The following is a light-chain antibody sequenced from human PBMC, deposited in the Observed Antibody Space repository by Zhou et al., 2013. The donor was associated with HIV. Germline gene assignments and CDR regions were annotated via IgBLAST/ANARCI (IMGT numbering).Light chain of an antibody. CDR2: GAS. Sequence: IGLTQSPGTLSLSPGETATLSCRASRSLNSYSLAWYQQRPGQAPRLLIHGASSRATAIPDRFSGSGSGTDFTLTISRLEPEDFAVYYCQQYGNSPLLIFGGGTKVEIK. V-gene: IGKV3-20*01. CDR3: QQYGNSPLLI. J-gene: IGKJ4*01. CDR1: RSLNSYS.